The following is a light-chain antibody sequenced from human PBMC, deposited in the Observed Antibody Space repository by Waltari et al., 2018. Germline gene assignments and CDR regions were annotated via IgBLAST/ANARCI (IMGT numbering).Light chain of an antibody. V-gene: IGKV1-33*01. CDR3: QQFDSLPFT. CDR1: RDITDY. CDR2: DTS. Sequence: DIQMTPSPSSLSASLGDRVTISCQASRDITDYLNWYHQKPGKAPSLLIYDTSNWESGVPARFSGTGSGTHFTLTLSSLQPEDIGTYYCQQFDSLPFTFGPGTKVD. J-gene: IGKJ3*01.